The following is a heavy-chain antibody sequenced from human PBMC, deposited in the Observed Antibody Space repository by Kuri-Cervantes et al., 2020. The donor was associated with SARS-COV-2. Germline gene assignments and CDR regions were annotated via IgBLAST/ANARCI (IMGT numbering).Heavy chain of an antibody. CDR1: GYSISSGYY. V-gene: IGHV4-38-2*01. CDR3: ARNNRYCASTSCYRAHHMDV. CDR2: INHSGST. D-gene: IGHD2-2*01. J-gene: IGHJ6*03. Sequence: SETLSLTCAVSGYSISSGYYWGWIRQPPGKGLEWIGEINHSGSTNYNPSLKSRVTISVDTSKNQFSLKVSSVTAADTAVYYCARNNRYCASTSCYRAHHMDVWGKGTTVTVSS.